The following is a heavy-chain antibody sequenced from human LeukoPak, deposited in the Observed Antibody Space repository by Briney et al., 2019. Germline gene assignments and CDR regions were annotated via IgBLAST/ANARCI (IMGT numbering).Heavy chain of an antibody. CDR3: ARTYSTSSNFDY. V-gene: IGHV4-4*09. CDR2: IYSGGST. J-gene: IGHJ4*02. CDR1: GGSISSYY. Sequence: PSETLSLTCTVSGGSISSYYWSWIRQPPGKGLEWIGYIYSGGSTNYNPSLKSRVTISVDTSKEQFSLKLSSVTAADTALYYCARTYSTSSNFDYWGQGTLVTVSS. D-gene: IGHD2-2*01.